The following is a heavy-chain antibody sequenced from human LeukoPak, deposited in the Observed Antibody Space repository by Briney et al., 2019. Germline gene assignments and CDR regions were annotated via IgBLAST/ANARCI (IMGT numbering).Heavy chain of an antibody. CDR1: GGTFSSYA. Sequence: GSSVKVSCKASGGTFSSYAISWVRQAPGQGLEWMGGIIPIFGTANYTQKFQGRVTITADESTSTAYMELSSLRSEDTAVYYCARGFMIPLGGGFDSWGQGTLVTVSS. V-gene: IGHV1-69*01. CDR2: IIPIFGTA. J-gene: IGHJ4*02. CDR3: ARGFMIPLGGGFDS. D-gene: IGHD3-16*01.